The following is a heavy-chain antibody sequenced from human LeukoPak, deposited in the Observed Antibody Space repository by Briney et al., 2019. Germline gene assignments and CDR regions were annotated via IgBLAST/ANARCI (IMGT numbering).Heavy chain of an antibody. CDR3: ARHALDEKNYDFWSGYHGWFDP. D-gene: IGHD3-3*01. CDR1: GGSISSSSYY. CDR2: IYYSGST. V-gene: IGHV4-39*01. Sequence: PSETLSLTCTVSGGSISSSSYYWGWIRQPPGKGLEWIGSIYYSGSTYYNPSLKSRVTISVDRSKNQFSLKLSSVTAADTAVYYCARHALDEKNYDFWSGYHGWFDPWGQGTLVTVSS. J-gene: IGHJ5*02.